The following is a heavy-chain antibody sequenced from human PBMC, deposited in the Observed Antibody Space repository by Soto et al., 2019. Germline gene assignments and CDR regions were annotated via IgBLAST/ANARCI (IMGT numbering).Heavy chain of an antibody. Sequence: QVQLVQSGVEVKMPGASVKLSCKTYGYTFTNYGVTWVRQVSGQGLEWIGWVSGYNRNTNYAQKFEDRVIMTTDTSTNTAHRELRSLRPDDTGIYHCARERQWEPLLYWGRGTLLTVSP. V-gene: IGHV1-18*01. CDR2: VSGYNRNT. J-gene: IGHJ4*02. CDR3: ARERQWEPLLY. CDR1: GYTFTNYG. D-gene: IGHD1-26*01.